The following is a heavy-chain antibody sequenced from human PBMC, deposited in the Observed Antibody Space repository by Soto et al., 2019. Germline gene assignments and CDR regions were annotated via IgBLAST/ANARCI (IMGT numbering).Heavy chain of an antibody. CDR1: GFTFSTYE. Sequence: EVRLVESGGALTQPGGSLRLSCAASGFTFSTYEMNWVRQAPGKGLEWISYISSTDGTIYYADSVRGRFTISRDNAQSSLFLQMNSLRVEDTAVYYCARGLVATKAGKVIDYWGQGTLVTVSS. D-gene: IGHD5-12*01. CDR3: ARGLVATKAGKVIDY. V-gene: IGHV3-48*03. CDR2: ISSTDGTI. J-gene: IGHJ4*02.